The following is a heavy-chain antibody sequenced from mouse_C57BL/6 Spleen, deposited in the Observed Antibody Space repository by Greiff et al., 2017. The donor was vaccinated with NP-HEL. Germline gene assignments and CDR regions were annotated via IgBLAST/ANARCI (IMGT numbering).Heavy chain of an antibody. CDR3: TTDYYGSSWVAY. CDR2: IDPEDGDT. D-gene: IGHD1-1*01. V-gene: IGHV14-1*01. Sequence: EVQLQQSGAELVRPGASVKLSCTASGFNIKDYYMHWVKQRPEQGLEWIGRIDPEDGDTEYAPKFQGKATMTADTSSNTAYLQLSILTSEDTAVYYCTTDYYGSSWVAYWGQGTLVTVSA. J-gene: IGHJ3*01. CDR1: GFNIKDYY.